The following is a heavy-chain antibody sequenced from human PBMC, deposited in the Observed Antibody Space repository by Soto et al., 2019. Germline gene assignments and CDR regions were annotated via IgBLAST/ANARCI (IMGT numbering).Heavy chain of an antibody. Sequence: SETLSLTCAVYGGSFSGYYWSWIRQPPGKGLEWIGEINHSGSTNYNPSLKSRVTISVDTSKNQFSLKLSSVTAADTAVYYCAREGDSSGYSTHYYYYGMDVWGQGTTVTVSS. CDR2: INHSGST. J-gene: IGHJ6*02. CDR3: AREGDSSGYSTHYYYYGMDV. CDR1: GGSFSGYY. D-gene: IGHD3-22*01. V-gene: IGHV4-34*01.